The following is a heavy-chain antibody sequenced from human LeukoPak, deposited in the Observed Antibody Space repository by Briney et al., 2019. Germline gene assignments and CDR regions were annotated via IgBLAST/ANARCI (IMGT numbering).Heavy chain of an antibody. CDR1: GFTFSSYW. D-gene: IGHD3-10*01. V-gene: IGHV3-7*01. CDR2: IKQDGSEK. CDR3: ARAGGYYNANWFDP. J-gene: IGHJ5*02. Sequence: GGSLRLSCAASGFTFSSYWMSWVRQAPGKGLEWVANIKQDGSEKYYVDSVKGRFTISRDNAKNSLYLQINSLRAEDTAVYYCARAGGYYNANWFDPWGQGTLITVSS.